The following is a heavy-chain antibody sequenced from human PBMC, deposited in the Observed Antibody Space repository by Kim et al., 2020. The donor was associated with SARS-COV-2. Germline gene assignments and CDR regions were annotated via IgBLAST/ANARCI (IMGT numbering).Heavy chain of an antibody. CDR1: GGSFSGYY. D-gene: IGHD6-13*01. CDR2: INHSGST. Sequence: SETLSLTCAVYGGSFSGYYWSWIRQPPGKGLEWIGEINHSGSTNYNPSLKSRVTISVDTSKNQFSLKLSSVTAADTAVYYCARGLIRYSSSNPFDYWGQGTLVTVSS. CDR3: ARGLIRYSSSNPFDY. J-gene: IGHJ4*02. V-gene: IGHV4-34*01.